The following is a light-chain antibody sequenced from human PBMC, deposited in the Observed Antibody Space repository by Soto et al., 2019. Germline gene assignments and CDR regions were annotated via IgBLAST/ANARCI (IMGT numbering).Light chain of an antibody. CDR3: QQYNNWPPWT. J-gene: IGKJ1*01. CDR2: GAS. CDR1: QSVSSN. V-gene: IGKV3-15*01. Sequence: IVMTQSPATLSVSPGERATLSCRASQSVSSNLAWYQRRPGQAPRLLIYGASTRATGIPARFSGSGSGTEFTLTISSLQPEDFAVYYCQQYNNWPPWTFGQGTKVEIK.